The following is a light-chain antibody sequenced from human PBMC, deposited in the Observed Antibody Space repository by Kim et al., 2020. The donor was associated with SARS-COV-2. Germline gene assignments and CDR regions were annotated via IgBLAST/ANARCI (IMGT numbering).Light chain of an antibody. CDR2: GAS. Sequence: ATGERVTRSCRASQSVSNDFLAWYQQKPGQAPRLLIYGASSRATGIPDTFSGSGYGTDFTLTISRLEPEDFAVYYCQQYGTSPRTFGQGTNVDIK. CDR3: QQYGTSPRT. V-gene: IGKV3-20*01. J-gene: IGKJ1*01. CDR1: QSVSNDF.